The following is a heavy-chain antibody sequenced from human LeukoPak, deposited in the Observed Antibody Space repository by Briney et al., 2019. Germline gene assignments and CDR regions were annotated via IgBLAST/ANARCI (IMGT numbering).Heavy chain of an antibody. Sequence: ASVKVSCKASGYTFTGYYMHWVRQAPGQGLEWMGWISPNSGGTNYAQKFQGWVTMTRDTSISTAYMELSRLRSDDTAVYYCARASFLWFGELFFSYWGQGTLVTVSS. D-gene: IGHD3-10*01. CDR1: GYTFTGYY. CDR2: ISPNSGGT. J-gene: IGHJ4*02. CDR3: ARASFLWFGELFFSY. V-gene: IGHV1-2*04.